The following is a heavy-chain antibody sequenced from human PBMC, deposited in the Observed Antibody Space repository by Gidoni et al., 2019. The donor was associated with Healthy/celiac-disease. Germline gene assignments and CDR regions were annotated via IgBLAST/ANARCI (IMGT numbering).Heavy chain of an antibody. V-gene: IGHV3-30*18. Sequence: QVQLVESGGGVVQPGRSLSLSCAASGFTFSSYGMHWVRQAPGKGLEWVAVISYDGSNKYYADSVKGRFTISRDNSKNTLYLQMNSLRAEDTAVYYCAKEKTLVFWSGYNDAFDIWGQGTMVTVSS. CDR3: AKEKTLVFWSGYNDAFDI. CDR2: ISYDGSNK. J-gene: IGHJ3*02. D-gene: IGHD3-3*01. CDR1: GFTFSSYG.